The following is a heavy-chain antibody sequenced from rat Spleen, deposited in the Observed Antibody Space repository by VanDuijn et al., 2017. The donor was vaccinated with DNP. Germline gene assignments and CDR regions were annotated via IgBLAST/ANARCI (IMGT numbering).Heavy chain of an antibody. D-gene: IGHD1-11*01. CDR3: VKDLRGGSAFDY. Sequence: EVQLVETGGGLVQPGKSLKLSCVASGFTFSSYWMYWIRQAPGKGLEWLSSINTDGGKTYYPDSVKGRFTISRDNAENTVYLQMNSLRSEDTATYYCVKDLRGGSAFDYWGQGIMVTVSS. CDR2: INTDGGKT. V-gene: IGHV5-58*01. J-gene: IGHJ2*01. CDR1: GFTFSSYW.